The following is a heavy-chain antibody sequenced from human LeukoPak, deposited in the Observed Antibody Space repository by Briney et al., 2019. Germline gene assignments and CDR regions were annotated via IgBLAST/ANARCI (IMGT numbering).Heavy chain of an antibody. CDR2: MNPNSGNT. CDR3: ARGLDDWDAFDI. J-gene: IGHJ3*02. D-gene: IGHD3-9*01. Sequence: ASVKVSCKASGYTFTSYDINWVRRATGQGLEWMGWMNPNSGNTGYAQKFQGRVTMTRNTPISTAYMELSSLRSEDTAVYYCARGLDDWDAFDIWGQGTMVTVSS. CDR1: GYTFTSYD. V-gene: IGHV1-8*01.